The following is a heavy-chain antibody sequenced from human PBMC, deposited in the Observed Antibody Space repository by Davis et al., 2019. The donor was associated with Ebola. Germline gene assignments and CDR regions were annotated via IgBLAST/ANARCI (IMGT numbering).Heavy chain of an antibody. J-gene: IGHJ5*02. Sequence: PSETLSLTCTVSGGSISSGSSYWGWIRQPPGKGLEWIGNFYGGGGTYYSPSLKSRVTISVDTSQSQISLRLTSVIAADTAVYYCAKYVTVAGSGWFDPWGQGTLVTVSS. V-gene: IGHV4-39*07. CDR1: GGSISSGSSY. CDR3: AKYVTVAGSGWFDP. D-gene: IGHD3-10*01. CDR2: FYGGGGT.